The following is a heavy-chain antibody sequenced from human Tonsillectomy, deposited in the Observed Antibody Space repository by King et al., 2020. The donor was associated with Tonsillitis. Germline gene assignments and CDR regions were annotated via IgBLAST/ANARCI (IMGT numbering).Heavy chain of an antibody. D-gene: IGHD3-22*01. CDR2: INHSGST. CDR1: GGSFSGYH. Sequence: VQLQQWGAGLLKPSETLSLTCAVYGGSFSGYHWSWIRQPPGKALEWIGEINHSGSTNYNTSLKSRVTTSLDTSKNQFSLKLSSVTAADPAGYYCAGDTYYYDISGYYPHYGMDVWGHGTTVTVSS. CDR3: AGDTYYYDISGYYPHYGMDV. J-gene: IGHJ6*02. V-gene: IGHV4-34*01.